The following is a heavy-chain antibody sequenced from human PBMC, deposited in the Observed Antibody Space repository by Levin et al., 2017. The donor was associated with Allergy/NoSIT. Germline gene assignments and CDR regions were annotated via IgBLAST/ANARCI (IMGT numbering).Heavy chain of an antibody. V-gene: IGHV1-69*13. J-gene: IGHJ4*02. CDR2: IIPMFGTP. CDR3: ATTNTAMVNVLVY. D-gene: IGHD5-18*01. CDR1: GGTFSSYV. Sequence: SVKVSCKASGGTFSSYVITWVRQAPGQGLQWMGGIIPMFGTPNYAQNFQGRVTIFADGSTRTAYMELSSLKSDDTAVYYCATTNTAMVNVLVYWGQGTLVTVSS.